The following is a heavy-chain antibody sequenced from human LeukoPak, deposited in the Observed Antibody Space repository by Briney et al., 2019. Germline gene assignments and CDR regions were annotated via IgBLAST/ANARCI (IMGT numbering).Heavy chain of an antibody. J-gene: IGHJ4*02. CDR3: ASYRPFMVRGVLKIHGY. CDR1: GFTISTYA. D-gene: IGHD3-10*01. V-gene: IGHV3-23*01. Sequence: QPGGSLRLSCVASGFTISTYAMYWVRQAPGKGLEWVSGISGGGGTTYYADSVKGRFTISRDNAKNSLYLQMNSLRAEDTAVYYCASYRPFMVRGVLKIHGYWGQGTLATVSS. CDR2: ISGGGGTT.